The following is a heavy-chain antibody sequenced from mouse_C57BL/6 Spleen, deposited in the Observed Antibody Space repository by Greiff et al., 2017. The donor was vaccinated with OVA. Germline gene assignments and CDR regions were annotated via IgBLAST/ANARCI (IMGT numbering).Heavy chain of an antibody. CDR2: IYPSDSET. CDR3: ARWPLYGNYGGHYFDY. CDR1: GYTFTSYW. Sequence: QVQLQQPGAELVRPGSSVKLSCKASGYTFTSYWMDWVKQRPGQGLEWIGNIYPSDSETHSNQKFKDKATLTVDKSSSTAYMQLSSLTSEDSAVYYCARWPLYGNYGGHYFDYWGQGTTLTVSS. J-gene: IGHJ2*01. D-gene: IGHD2-1*01. V-gene: IGHV1-61*01.